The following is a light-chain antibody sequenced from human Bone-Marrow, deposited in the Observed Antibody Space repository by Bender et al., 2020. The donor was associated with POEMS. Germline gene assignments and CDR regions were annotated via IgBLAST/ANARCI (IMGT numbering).Light chain of an antibody. J-gene: IGLJ2*01. CDR3: SSYAGSTNFVV. Sequence: QSALTQPPSASGSPGESVTISCTGTSGDIGTYNYVSWYKQHPGKAPKLIIYEVTKRPSGLSNRFSGSKSGNTASLTISGLQAEDEADYYCSSYAGSTNFVVFGGGTKLTVL. CDR2: EVT. V-gene: IGLV2-23*02. CDR1: SGDIGTYNY.